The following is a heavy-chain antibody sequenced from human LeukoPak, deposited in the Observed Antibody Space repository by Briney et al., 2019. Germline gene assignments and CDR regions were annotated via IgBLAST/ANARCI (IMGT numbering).Heavy chain of an antibody. D-gene: IGHD5-18*01. CDR1: GFTFSSYD. CDR3: ARVHRGYSYGRLDY. CDR2: ISVASTT. Sequence: PGGSLRLSCVASGFTFSSYDMNWVRQTPGRGLEWVSHISVASTTYYTDSVKGRFTISRDNAKNSLYLEMNSLRDEDTAVYYCARVHRGYSYGRLDYWGQGTLVTVSS. J-gene: IGHJ4*02. V-gene: IGHV3-48*02.